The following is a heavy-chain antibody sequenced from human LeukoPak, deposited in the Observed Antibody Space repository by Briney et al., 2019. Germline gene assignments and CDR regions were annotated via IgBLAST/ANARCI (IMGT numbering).Heavy chain of an antibody. CDR3: AKGGGYSYGTDY. J-gene: IGHJ4*02. Sequence: PGGSLRLSCAASGFAFSSYAMSWVRQAPGKGLEWVSAISGSGGSTYYADSVKGRFTISRDNSKNTLYLQMNSLRAEDTAVYYCAKGGGYSYGTDYWGQGTLVTVSS. V-gene: IGHV3-23*01. CDR1: GFAFSSYA. CDR2: ISGSGGST. D-gene: IGHD5-18*01.